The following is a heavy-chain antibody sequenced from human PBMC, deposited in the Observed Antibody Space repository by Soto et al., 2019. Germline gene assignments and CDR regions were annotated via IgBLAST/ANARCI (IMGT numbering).Heavy chain of an antibody. Sequence: PSETLSLTCTVSGGSVSSGSYYWSWIRQPPGKGLEWIGYIYYSGSTNYNPSLKSRVTISVDTSKNQFSLKLSSVTAADTAVYYCARGEFLTGPPAATPPDYWGQGPLVTVSS. CDR1: GGSVSSGSYY. D-gene: IGHD1-20*01. CDR3: ARGEFLTGPPAATPPDY. CDR2: IYYSGST. J-gene: IGHJ4*02. V-gene: IGHV4-61*01.